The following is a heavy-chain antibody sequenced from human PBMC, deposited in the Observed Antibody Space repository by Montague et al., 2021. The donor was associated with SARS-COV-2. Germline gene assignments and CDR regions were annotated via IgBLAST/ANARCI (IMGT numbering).Heavy chain of an antibody. CDR2: ISSSSSYI. CDR1: GFTFSSYS. CDR3: ARDGRHY. Sequence: SLRLSCAASGFTFSSYSMNWVRQAPGKGLEWVSSISSSSSYIYYTDSVKGRFTISRDNAKNTLYLQMNSLRAEDTAVYYCARDGRHYWGQGTLVTVSS. D-gene: IGHD2-15*01. J-gene: IGHJ4*02. V-gene: IGHV3-21*01.